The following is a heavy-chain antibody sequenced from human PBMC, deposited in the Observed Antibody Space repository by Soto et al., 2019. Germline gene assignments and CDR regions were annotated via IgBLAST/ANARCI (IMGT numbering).Heavy chain of an antibody. CDR3: ARAGSYRLYYYYYYYMDV. CDR1: GFTFSSYW. Sequence: GGSLRLSCAASGFTFSSYWMSWVRQAPGKGLEWVANIKQDGSEKYYVDSVKGRFTISRDNAKNSLYLQMNSLRAEDTAVYYCARAGSYRLYYYYYYYMDVWGKGTTVTVSS. J-gene: IGHJ6*03. CDR2: IKQDGSEK. V-gene: IGHV3-7*04. D-gene: IGHD3-16*02.